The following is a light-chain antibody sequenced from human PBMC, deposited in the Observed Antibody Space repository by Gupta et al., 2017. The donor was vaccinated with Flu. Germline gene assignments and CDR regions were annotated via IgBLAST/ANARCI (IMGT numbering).Light chain of an antibody. J-gene: IGLJ3*02. CDR1: SGSVSASHF. CDR3: VLYVGNGISV. V-gene: IGLV8-61*01. CDR2: NTN. Sequence: QTVVTQEPSLSVSPGGTVTLTCGLRSGSVSASHFPGWYQQTPGQTPRTLIYNTNTPSAGVPDRFFGSILGNTAALTITGAQADDECDYYCVLYVGNGISVIGGGTKLTVL.